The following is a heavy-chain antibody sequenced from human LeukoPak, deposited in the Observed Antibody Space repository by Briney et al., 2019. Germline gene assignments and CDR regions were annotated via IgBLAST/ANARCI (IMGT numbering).Heavy chain of an antibody. D-gene: IGHD6-19*01. CDR3: MRRDTGWTYSDY. CDR2: IYYKGNT. CDR1: GGSIYSHY. Sequence: SETLSLTCAVSGGSIYSHYWGWIRQPPGKGLEWIGDIYYKGNTNYNPSLKIRVTISLDTSKNHLSLKLTSVVAADKAIYYCMRRDTGWTYSDYWGQGILVTVSS. V-gene: IGHV4-59*08. J-gene: IGHJ4*02.